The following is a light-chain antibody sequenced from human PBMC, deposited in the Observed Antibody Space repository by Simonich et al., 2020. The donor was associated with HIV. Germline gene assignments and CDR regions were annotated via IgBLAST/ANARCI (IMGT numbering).Light chain of an antibody. CDR1: QSVSSN. V-gene: IGKV3-15*01. CDR2: GSS. J-gene: IGKJ4*01. CDR3: QQRSNWPLT. Sequence: EIVMTQSPATLSVSPGERATLSCRASQSVSSNLAWYQKKPGQAPRLLIYGSSTRASGIPARFSGSGSGTELTLTISSMQSEDFAVYYCQQRSNWPLTFGGGTKVEIK.